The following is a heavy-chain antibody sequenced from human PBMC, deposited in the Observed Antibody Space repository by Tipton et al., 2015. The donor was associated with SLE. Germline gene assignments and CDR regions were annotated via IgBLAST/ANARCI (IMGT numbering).Heavy chain of an antibody. CDR1: GFTFSSYA. CDR3: VRDGPSGSYSDY. CDR2: IYSGGGST. V-gene: IGHV3-23*03. D-gene: IGHD1-26*01. J-gene: IGHJ4*02. Sequence: SLRLSCAASGFTFSSYAMSWVRQAPGKGLEWVSLIYSGGGSTYYADSVKGRFTISRDNSKNTLNLQMNSLRVEDTAVYYCVRDGPSGSYSDYWGQGTLVTVSS.